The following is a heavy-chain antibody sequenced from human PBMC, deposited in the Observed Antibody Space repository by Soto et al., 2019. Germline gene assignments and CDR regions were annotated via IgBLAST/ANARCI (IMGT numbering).Heavy chain of an antibody. D-gene: IGHD2-2*01. CDR2: ISAYNGNT. CDR3: ARDHIVVVPAARAHDAFDI. V-gene: IGHV1-18*01. J-gene: IGHJ3*02. Sequence: ASVKVSCKASGYTFTSYAMHWVRQAPGQGLEWMGWISAYNGNTNYAQKLQGRVTMTTDTSTSTAYMELRSLRSDDTAVYYCARDHIVVVPAARAHDAFDIWGQGTMVTVSS. CDR1: GYTFTSYA.